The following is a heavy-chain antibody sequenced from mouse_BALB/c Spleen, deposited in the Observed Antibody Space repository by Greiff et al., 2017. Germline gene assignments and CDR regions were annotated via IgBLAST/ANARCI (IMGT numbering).Heavy chain of an antibody. Sequence: EVQLVESGGGLVKPGGSLKLSCAASGFTFSSYAMSWVRQTPEKRLEWVASISSGGSTYYPDSVKGRFTISRDNARNILYLQMSSLRSEDTDMYYCANYDGYYDYAMEYWGEGTTVTVSS. CDR2: ISSGGST. CDR1: GFTFSSYA. J-gene: IGHJ4*01. D-gene: IGHD2-3*01. V-gene: IGHV5-6-5*01. CDR3: ANYDGYYDYAMEY.